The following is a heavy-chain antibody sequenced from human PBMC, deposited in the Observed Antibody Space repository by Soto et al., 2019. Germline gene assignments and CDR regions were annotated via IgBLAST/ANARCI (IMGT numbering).Heavy chain of an antibody. CDR3: ASESYGGEFDX. CDR1: GYTFTSYA. J-gene: IGHJ4*01. CDR2: INAGNGIT. D-gene: IGHD4-17*01. V-gene: IGHV1-3*05. Sequence: QVQLVQSGAEEKKPGASVKVSCKASGYTFTSYAMHWVRQAPGQRLEWMGWINAGNGITKYSQKFQGRVTITRDTSASTAYMELSSLRSEDTAVYYCASESYGGEFDXXGXXTXVTVSS.